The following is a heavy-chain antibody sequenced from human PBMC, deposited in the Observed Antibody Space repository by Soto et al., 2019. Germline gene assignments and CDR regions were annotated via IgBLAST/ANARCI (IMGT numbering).Heavy chain of an antibody. CDR1: GFTFSNFA. J-gene: IGHJ4*02. Sequence: EVQLLESGGGLVQPGESLRLSCTASGFTFSNFAMGWVRQAPGKGLEWVSTISGSYGTTYYADSVKGRFTISRDESKNTLFLQMNSLSAADTAIYYCVKRVVQSAVSGGFDYWGQGTLVTVSS. V-gene: IGHV3-23*01. CDR3: VKRVVQSAVSGGFDY. D-gene: IGHD2-2*01. CDR2: ISGSYGTT.